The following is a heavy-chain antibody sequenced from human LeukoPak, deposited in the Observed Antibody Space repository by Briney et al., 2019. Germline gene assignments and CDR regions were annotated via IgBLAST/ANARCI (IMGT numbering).Heavy chain of an antibody. D-gene: IGHD1-26*01. J-gene: IGHJ4*02. CDR1: GFTFSSYS. Sequence: GGSLRLSCAASGFTFSSYSMNWVRQAPGTGLEWVSSISSSSSYIYYADSVKGRFTISRDNAKNSLYLQMNSLRAEDTAVYYCARDGGGSYGDYWGQGTLVTVSS. CDR3: ARDGGGSYGDY. CDR2: ISSSSSYI. V-gene: IGHV3-21*01.